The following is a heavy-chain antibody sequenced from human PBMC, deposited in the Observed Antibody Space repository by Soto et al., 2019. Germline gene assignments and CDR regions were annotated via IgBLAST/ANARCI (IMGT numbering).Heavy chain of an antibody. J-gene: IGHJ5*01. V-gene: IGHV5-10-1*01. CDR3: ARVQKNGFDS. CDR1: GYNFTAFW. CDR2: IDPSASYT. Sequence: GESLKISCKASGYNFTAFWIHWVRQMPGKGLEWLGKIDPSASYTNYSPSFEGHVTISTDNSITTAYLQWSSLRASDTALYFCARVQKNGFDSWAQGTMVTVSS.